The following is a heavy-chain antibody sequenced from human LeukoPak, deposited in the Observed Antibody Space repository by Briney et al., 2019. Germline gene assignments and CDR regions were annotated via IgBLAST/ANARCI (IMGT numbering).Heavy chain of an antibody. D-gene: IGHD5-18*01. CDR2: ISGSGGTT. CDR1: GVTFSSNA. Sequence: GGSLRLSCAASGVTFSSNAMSWVRQAPGKGLEWVSGISGSGGTTYYADSVKGRFTISRDNSKNTLYLQMNSLGAEDTAVYYCARVGGYSYGRTFDYWGQGTLVTVSS. V-gene: IGHV3-23*01. J-gene: IGHJ4*02. CDR3: ARVGGYSYGRTFDY.